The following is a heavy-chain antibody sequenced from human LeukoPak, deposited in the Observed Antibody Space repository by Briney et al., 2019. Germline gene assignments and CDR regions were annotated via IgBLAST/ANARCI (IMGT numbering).Heavy chain of an antibody. CDR3: ARDAADSSGYGFYY. V-gene: IGHV4-59*01. D-gene: IGHD3-22*01. Sequence: SEALSLTCTVSGGSISSYYWSWIRQPPGKGLEWIGYIYYSGSTNYNPSLKSRVTISVDTSKNQFSLKLSSVTAADTAVYYCARDAADSSGYGFYYWGQGTLVTVSS. CDR1: GGSISSYY. CDR2: IYYSGST. J-gene: IGHJ4*02.